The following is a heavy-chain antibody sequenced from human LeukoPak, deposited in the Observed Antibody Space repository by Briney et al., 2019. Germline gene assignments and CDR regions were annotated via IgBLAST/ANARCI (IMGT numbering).Heavy chain of an antibody. CDR3: ARDSGNPRAFDI. V-gene: IGHV1-69*04. Sequence: SVKVSCKASGGTFSSYAISWVRQAPGQGLEWMGRIIPILGIANYAQKFQGRVTITADKSTSTAYMELSSLRSEDTAVYYCARDSGNPRAFDIWGQGTMVTVSS. D-gene: IGHD1-14*01. CDR1: GGTFSSYA. CDR2: IIPILGIA. J-gene: IGHJ3*02.